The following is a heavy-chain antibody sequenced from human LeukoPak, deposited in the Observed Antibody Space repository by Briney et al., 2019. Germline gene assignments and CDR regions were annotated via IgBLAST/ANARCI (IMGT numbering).Heavy chain of an antibody. CDR3: ARAGIVVVAAASYYFDY. CDR1: GYTFTSYY. D-gene: IGHD2-15*01. CDR2: INPSGGST. J-gene: IGHJ4*02. V-gene: IGHV1-46*01. Sequence: RASVKVSCKASGYTFTSYYMHWVRQAPGQGLEWMGIINPSGGSTSYAQKFQGRVTMTRDMSTSTVYMELSSLRSEDTAVYYCARAGIVVVAAASYYFDYWGQGTLVTVSS.